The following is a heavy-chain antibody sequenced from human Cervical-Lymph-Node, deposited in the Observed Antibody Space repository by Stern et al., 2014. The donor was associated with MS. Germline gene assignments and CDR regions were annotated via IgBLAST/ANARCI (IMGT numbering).Heavy chain of an antibody. Sequence: EVQLVESGAEVKKPGGALKISCKASGYTFINYWIGWVRQVPGKGLEMMGSIYPCDSAITYSPSFQGHVTISADNSINTAYLQWSSLKASGTGMYYCARRGCCIDGRCYAEVWFAPCGQGTLVTVSS. D-gene: IGHD3-16*01. J-gene: IGHJ5*02. V-gene: IGHV5-51*01. CDR2: IYPCDSAI. CDR1: GYTFINYW. CDR3: ARRGCCIDGRCYAEVWFAP.